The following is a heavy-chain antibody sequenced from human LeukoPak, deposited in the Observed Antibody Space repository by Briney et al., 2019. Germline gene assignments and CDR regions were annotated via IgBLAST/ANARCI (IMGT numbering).Heavy chain of an antibody. V-gene: IGHV3-33*01. J-gene: IGHJ4*02. Sequence: LPGGSLRLSCAASGFTFSSYGMHWVRQAPGKGLEWVALIWYDGNNKYYADSVKGRFTISRDNSKNTLYLQMNSLRAEDTALYYCARQYCSGGDCYFFDWGQGTLATVSS. CDR1: GFTFSSYG. CDR3: ARQYCSGGDCYFFD. CDR2: IWYDGNNK. D-gene: IGHD2-15*01.